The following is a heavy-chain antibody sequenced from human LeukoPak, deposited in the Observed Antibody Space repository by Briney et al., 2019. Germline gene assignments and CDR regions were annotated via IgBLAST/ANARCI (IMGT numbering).Heavy chain of an antibody. J-gene: IGHJ4*02. CDR3: TTEFWYYCNN. CDR1: GFAFSGIW. Sequence: GGSLRLSWAGSGFAFSGIWFNWVRPAPGQGLEWVGRINTRTVGATTTYAAPVKGRFTISRDDSKSTLSLEMHSLKTGDTAVYYCTTEFWYYCNNCGQGTLVTVSS. D-gene: IGHD1-1*01. V-gene: IGHV3-15*01. CDR2: INTRTVGATT.